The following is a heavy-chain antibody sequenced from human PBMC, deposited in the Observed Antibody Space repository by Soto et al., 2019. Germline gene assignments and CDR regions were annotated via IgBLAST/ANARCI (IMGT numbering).Heavy chain of an antibody. CDR3: AKDDGCSGGNCNSVYHFDY. Sequence: GGSLRLSCAASGFTFSSYSMNWVRQAPGKGLEWVSGISGTGGRTYNADSVKGRFTISRDNSKNTLYLQMNSLRAEDTAVYYCAKDDGCSGGNCNSVYHFDYWGQGTLVTVSS. V-gene: IGHV3-23*01. CDR1: GFTFSSYS. J-gene: IGHJ4*02. CDR2: ISGTGGRT. D-gene: IGHD2-15*01.